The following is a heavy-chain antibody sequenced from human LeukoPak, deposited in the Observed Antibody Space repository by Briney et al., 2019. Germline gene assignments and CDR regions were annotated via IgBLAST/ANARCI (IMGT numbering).Heavy chain of an antibody. J-gene: IGHJ4*02. V-gene: IGHV4-39*01. CDR1: GVSISRCSDD. D-gene: IGHD6-19*01. CDR3: ARYRPVAGDGHFWY. Sequence: SETLSLTCALSGVSISRCSDDVGWIRQPPGRGLEWIGSIYYSGSTYYNPSLKSRVTISVDTPNNQFSLKVSSVTAADTAVYFCARYRPVAGDGHFWYWGQGTLVTVSS. CDR2: IYYSGST.